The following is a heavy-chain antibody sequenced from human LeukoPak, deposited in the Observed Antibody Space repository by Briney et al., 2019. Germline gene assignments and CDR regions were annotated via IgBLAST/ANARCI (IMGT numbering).Heavy chain of an antibody. CDR2: IYYSGST. V-gene: IGHV4-31*03. Sequence: SQTLSLTCTVSGGSISSGGYYWSWIRQHPGKGLEWIGYIYYSGSTYYNPSLKSRVTISVDTSKNQFSLKLSSVTAADTAVYYCARDRHGGTAPKWYFDLWGRGTLVTVSS. D-gene: IGHD4-23*01. CDR1: GGSISSGGYY. CDR3: ARDRHGGTAPKWYFDL. J-gene: IGHJ2*01.